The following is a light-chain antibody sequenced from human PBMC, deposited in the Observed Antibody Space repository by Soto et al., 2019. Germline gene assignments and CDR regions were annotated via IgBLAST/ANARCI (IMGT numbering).Light chain of an antibody. J-gene: IGLJ3*02. V-gene: IGLV2-8*01. CDR3: SSYAGSNNHWV. CDR2: EVS. Sequence: QSSLTQPPSASGSPGPSVTISCTGTSSDVGGYNYVSWYQQHPGKAPKLMIYEVSKRPSGVPDRCSGSKSGNTASLTVSGLQAEDEADYYCSSYAGSNNHWVFGGGTKLTVL. CDR1: SSDVGGYNY.